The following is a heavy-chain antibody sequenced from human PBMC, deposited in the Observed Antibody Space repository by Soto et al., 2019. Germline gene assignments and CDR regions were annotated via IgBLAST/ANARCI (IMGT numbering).Heavy chain of an antibody. CDR2: TYYRSKWYN. Sequence: SQTLAGTCGFSGSSVSSDIAACNCIRQSPSRGLESLGRTYYRSKWYNYYAVSVKSRITINPDTSKNQFSLQLNSVTPEDTAVYYCPRDAAAAASHWYFHLWGRGTMVTASS. D-gene: IGHD6-13*01. CDR1: GSSVSSDIAA. V-gene: IGHV6-1*01. CDR3: PRDAAAAASHWYFHL. J-gene: IGHJ2*01.